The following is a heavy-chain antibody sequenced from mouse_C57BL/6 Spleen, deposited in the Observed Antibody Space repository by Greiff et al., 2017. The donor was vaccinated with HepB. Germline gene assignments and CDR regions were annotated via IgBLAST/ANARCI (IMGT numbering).Heavy chain of an antibody. J-gene: IGHJ2*01. CDR1: GYTFTSYW. D-gene: IGHD2-4*01. Sequence: VQLQQPGAELVKPGASVKMSCKASGYTFTSYWITWVKQRPGQGLEWIGDIYPGSGSTNYNEKFKSKATLTVDTSSSTAYMQLSSLTSEDSAVYYCARGDYDGLYCDYWGQVTTLTVSS. V-gene: IGHV1-55*01. CDR2: IYPGSGST. CDR3: ARGDYDGLYCDY.